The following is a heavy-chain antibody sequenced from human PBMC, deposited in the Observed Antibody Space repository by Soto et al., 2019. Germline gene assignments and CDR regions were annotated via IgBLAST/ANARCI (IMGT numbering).Heavy chain of an antibody. V-gene: IGHV3-23*01. CDR1: GFTFSSYA. CDR2: ISGSGGST. D-gene: IGHD1-26*01. Sequence: EVQLLESGGGLVQPGGSLRLSCAASGFTFSSYAMRWVRKAPVKGLEWVSAISGSGGSTYYADFVKGRFTISRDNSKNTLYLQMNSLRAEYTAVYYCARRGSGSYYDYWGQGTLVTVSS. CDR3: ARRGSGSYYDY. J-gene: IGHJ4*02.